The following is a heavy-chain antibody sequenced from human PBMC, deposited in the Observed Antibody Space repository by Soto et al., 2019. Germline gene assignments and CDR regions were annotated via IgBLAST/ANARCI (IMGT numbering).Heavy chain of an antibody. J-gene: IGHJ5*02. Sequence: SETLSLTCTGSGGSISSYYWSWIRQPPGKGLEWIGYIYYSGSTNYNPSLKSRVTISVDTAKNQFSRKLSSVTAADTAVYYCGRVNVFWTVYYPTNWSAPWGRGTRVTVPS. CDR1: GGSISSYY. CDR2: IYYSGST. V-gene: IGHV4-59*01. CDR3: GRVNVFWTVYYPTNWSAP. D-gene: IGHD3-3*01.